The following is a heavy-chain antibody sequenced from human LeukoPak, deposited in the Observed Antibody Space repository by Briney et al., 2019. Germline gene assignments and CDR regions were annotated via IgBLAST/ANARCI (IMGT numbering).Heavy chain of an antibody. Sequence: PGGSLRLSRAASGFTFSSYWMHWVRQAPGKGLEWVSYISISGSTIYYADSVKGRFTISRDNAKNSLYLQMNSLRAEDTAVYYCARVRISVGATLPDYWGQGTLVTVSS. D-gene: IGHD1-26*01. CDR3: ARVRISVGATLPDY. J-gene: IGHJ4*02. CDR1: GFTFSSYW. V-gene: IGHV3-48*04. CDR2: ISISGSTI.